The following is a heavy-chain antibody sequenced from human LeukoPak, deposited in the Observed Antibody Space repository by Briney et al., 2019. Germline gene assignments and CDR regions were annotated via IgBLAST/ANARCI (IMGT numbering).Heavy chain of an antibody. Sequence: GGSLRLSCAASGFTFSSYTMNWVRQAPGKGLEWVSSISSSSSYIYYADSVKGRFTISRDNAKNSLYLQMNSLRAEDTAVYYCARPGYGDVLMVYAGAFDIWGQGTMVTVSS. CDR1: GFTFSSYT. CDR2: ISSSSSYI. V-gene: IGHV3-21*01. D-gene: IGHD2-8*01. J-gene: IGHJ3*02. CDR3: ARPGYGDVLMVYAGAFDI.